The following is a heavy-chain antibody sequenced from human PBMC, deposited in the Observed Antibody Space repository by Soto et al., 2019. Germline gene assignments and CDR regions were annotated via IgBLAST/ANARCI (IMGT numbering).Heavy chain of an antibody. CDR3: ARKNTYYYDTTGRMHV. J-gene: IGHJ6*02. CDR2: ISSSSSTI. V-gene: IGHV3-48*02. D-gene: IGHD3-22*01. Sequence: PGGSLRLSCAASGFTFSSYSMNWVRQAPGKGLEWVSYISSSSSTIYYADSVKGRFTISRDNAKNSLYLQMNSLRDEDTAVYYCARKNTYYYDTTGRMHVWGQGTTVTLSS. CDR1: GFTFSSYS.